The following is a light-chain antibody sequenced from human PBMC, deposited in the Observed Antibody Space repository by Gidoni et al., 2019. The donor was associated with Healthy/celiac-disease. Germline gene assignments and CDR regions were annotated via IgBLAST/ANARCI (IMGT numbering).Light chain of an antibody. V-gene: IGLV1-40*01. CDR3: QSYDSSLSVV. CDR1: SSNIGAGYD. J-gene: IGLJ2*01. CDR2: ANS. Sequence: QSVLTQPPSVSGAPGQRVTISGTGSSSNIGAGYDVHWYQQLPGTAPKLLIYANSNRPSGVPDRFSGYKSGTSASLAITGLQAEDEADYYCQSYDSSLSVVFGGGTKLTVL.